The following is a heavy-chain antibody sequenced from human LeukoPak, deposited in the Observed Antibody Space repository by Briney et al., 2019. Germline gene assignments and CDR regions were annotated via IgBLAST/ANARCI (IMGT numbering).Heavy chain of an antibody. V-gene: IGHV4-59*08. J-gene: IGHJ4*02. CDR3: ARQTSGGDFDY. D-gene: IGHD2-15*01. CDR2: IYYSGST. CDR1: GGSISHYY. Sequence: PSETLSLTCNVSGGSISHYYWSWIRQPPEKGLEWIGYIYYSGSTNYNPSLKSRVTISVDTSKNQFSLKLSSVTAADTAVYYCARQTSGGDFDYWGQGTLDTVSS.